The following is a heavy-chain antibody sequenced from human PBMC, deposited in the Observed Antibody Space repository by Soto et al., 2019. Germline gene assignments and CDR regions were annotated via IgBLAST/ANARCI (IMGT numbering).Heavy chain of an antibody. J-gene: IGHJ4*02. CDR3: ARELSTMVRAYN. CDR1: GGTFSSYA. CDR2: IIPIFGTA. Sequence: SVKVSCKASGGTFSSYAISWVRQAPGQGLEWMGGIIPIFGTANYAQKFQGRVTITADESTSTAYMELSSLRAEDTAIYYCARELSTMVRAYNWGQGTLVTVSS. V-gene: IGHV1-69*13. D-gene: IGHD3-10*01.